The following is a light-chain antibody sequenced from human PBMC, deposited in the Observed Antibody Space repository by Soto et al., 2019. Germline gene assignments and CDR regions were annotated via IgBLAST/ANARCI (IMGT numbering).Light chain of an antibody. CDR1: QRVSSH. CDR3: HQYNNWPWT. Sequence: ETVMTQSPFTLSLSPGYTSTLSCMASQRVSSHLAWYQQKPGQAPRLLIYAASTRATGIPVRFSGSGSETEFTLTIRGLQSEDSALYFCHQYNNWPWTFGQGTKV. CDR2: AAS. J-gene: IGKJ1*01. V-gene: IGKV3-15*01.